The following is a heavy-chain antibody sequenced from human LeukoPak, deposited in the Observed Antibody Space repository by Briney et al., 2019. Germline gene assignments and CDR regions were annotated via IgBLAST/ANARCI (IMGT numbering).Heavy chain of an antibody. CDR3: ARRQYHYYGMDV. V-gene: IGHV4-59*11. CDR2: IYYSGST. Sequence: SETLSLTCSVSGGSISSHYWSWIRQPPGKGLEWIGYIYYSGSTKYNPSLKSRVTISVDTSKNQFSLKLSSVTAADTAVYYCARRQYHYYGMDVWGQGTTVTVSS. D-gene: IGHD2-2*01. CDR1: GGSISSHY. J-gene: IGHJ6*02.